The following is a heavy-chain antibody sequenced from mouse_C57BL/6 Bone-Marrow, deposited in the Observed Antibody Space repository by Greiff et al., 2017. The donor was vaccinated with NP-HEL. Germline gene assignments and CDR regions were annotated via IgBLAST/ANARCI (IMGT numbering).Heavy chain of an antibody. J-gene: IGHJ3*01. CDR3: ARGTYDYDEDAAWFAY. V-gene: IGHV1-64*01. Sequence: QVQLKQPGAELVKPGASVKLSCKASGYTFTSYWMHWVKQRPGQGLEWIGMIHPNSGSTNYNEKFKSKATLTVDKSSSTAYMQLSSLTSEDSAVYYCARGTYDYDEDAAWFAYWGQGTLVTVSA. D-gene: IGHD2-4*01. CDR1: GYTFTSYW. CDR2: IHPNSGST.